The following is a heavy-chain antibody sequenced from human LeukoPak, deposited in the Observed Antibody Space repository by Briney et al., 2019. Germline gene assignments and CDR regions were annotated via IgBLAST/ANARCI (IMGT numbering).Heavy chain of an antibody. V-gene: IGHV3-74*01. CDR1: GFTFSTSE. CDR3: ARGGATFDY. Sequence: PGGSLRLSCAASGFTFSTSEMSWVRQAPGKGLVWVSRIDTDGSSTTYADSVKGRFTISRDNAKNTLYLQMNSLRAEDTAIYYCARGGATFDYWGQGTLVSVSS. D-gene: IGHD4/OR15-4a*01. J-gene: IGHJ4*02. CDR2: IDTDGSST.